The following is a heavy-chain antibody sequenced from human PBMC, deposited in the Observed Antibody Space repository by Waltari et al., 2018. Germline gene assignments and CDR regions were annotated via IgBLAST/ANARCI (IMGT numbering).Heavy chain of an antibody. J-gene: IGHJ6*03. D-gene: IGHD2-2*02. Sequence: QVQLVQSGAEVKKPGSSVKVSCKASGGTFSSYAISWVRQALGQGLRWMGGIIPIFGTANYAQKFQGRVTITADESTSTAYMELSSLRSEDTAVYYCARGYCSSTSCYKFYYYYMDVWGKGTTVTVSS. CDR3: ARGYCSSTSCYKFYYYYMDV. V-gene: IGHV1-69*01. CDR1: GGTFSSYA. CDR2: IIPIFGTA.